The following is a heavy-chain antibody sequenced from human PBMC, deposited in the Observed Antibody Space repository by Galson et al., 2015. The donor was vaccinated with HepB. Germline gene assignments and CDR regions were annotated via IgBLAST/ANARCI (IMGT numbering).Heavy chain of an antibody. CDR1: GFTFSTYT. D-gene: IGHD2-2*01. J-gene: IGHJ4*02. CDR2: ITYDGTNK. Sequence: SLRLSCAASGFTFSTYTMHWVRQAPGKGLEWVAVITYDGTNKYYADSVKGRFTISRDNSKNTVHLQMNSLRPDDTAVYYCARWSCSSTNCYAVNSDYWGQGTLVTVSS. V-gene: IGHV3-30-3*01. CDR3: ARWSCSSTNCYAVNSDY.